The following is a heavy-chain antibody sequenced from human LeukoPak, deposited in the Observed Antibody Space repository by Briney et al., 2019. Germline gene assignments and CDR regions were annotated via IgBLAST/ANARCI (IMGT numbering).Heavy chain of an antibody. CDR3: ARGDYVDYGEGEINWFDP. Sequence: SGTLSLTCAVSGGSISSSNWWSWVRQLPGKGLEWIGEIYHSGSTNYNPSLKSRVTISVDKSKNQFSLKLSSVTAADTAVYYCARGDYVDYGEGEINWFDPWGQGTLVTVSS. D-gene: IGHD4-17*01. CDR2: IYHSGST. CDR1: GGSISSSNW. V-gene: IGHV4-4*02. J-gene: IGHJ5*02.